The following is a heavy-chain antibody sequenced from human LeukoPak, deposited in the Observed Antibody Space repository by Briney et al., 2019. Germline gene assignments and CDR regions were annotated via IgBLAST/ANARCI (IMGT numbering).Heavy chain of an antibody. CDR1: GYRFTSYW. Sequence: GESLKISCKGSGYRFTSYWVGWVRQMSGKGLEWMGIIYPGDSVTRYSPSFQGQVTISADKSISTAFLQWSSLKASDTAMYYCASGYCSSPSCAHNAFDIWGQGTMVTVSS. D-gene: IGHD2-2*01. CDR2: IYPGDSVT. J-gene: IGHJ3*02. CDR3: ASGYCSSPSCAHNAFDI. V-gene: IGHV5-51*01.